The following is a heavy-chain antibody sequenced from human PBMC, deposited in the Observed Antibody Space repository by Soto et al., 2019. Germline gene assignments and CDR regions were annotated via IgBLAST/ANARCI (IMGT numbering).Heavy chain of an antibody. V-gene: IGHV3-49*03. CDR1: GFTCGDYA. CDR2: IRSKAYGGTT. D-gene: IGHD2-21*02. Sequence: SCTASGFTCGDYAMSWFRQAPGKGLEWVGFIRSKAYGGTTEYAASVKGRFTISRDDSKSIAYLQVNSLKTEDTAVYYCTXGRPIVVVTAIPRWFDPWGQGTLVTVSS. J-gene: IGHJ5*02. CDR3: TXGRPIVVVTAIPRWFDP.